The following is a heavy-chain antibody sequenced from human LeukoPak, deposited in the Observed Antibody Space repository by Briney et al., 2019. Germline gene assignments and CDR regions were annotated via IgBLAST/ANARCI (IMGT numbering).Heavy chain of an antibody. J-gene: IGHJ4*02. CDR1: GGTFSSYS. D-gene: IGHD6-6*01. Sequence: ASVKVSCKASGGTFSSYSITWVRQAPGQGLEWMGGIMPLFNTANYAQQFQGRVTITTDESTSTAYMELSSLRSEDTAVYYCARDRGYSSSYFDYWGQGTLVTVSS. CDR3: ARDRGYSSSYFDY. V-gene: IGHV1-69*05. CDR2: IMPLFNTA.